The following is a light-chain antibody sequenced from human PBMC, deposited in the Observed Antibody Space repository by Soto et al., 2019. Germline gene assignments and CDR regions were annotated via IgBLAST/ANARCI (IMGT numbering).Light chain of an antibody. CDR3: QQYNSYPLT. Sequence: DIQMTQSPSTLSASVGDRVTITCRASQSISCWLAWYQQKPGKAPNLLIYKASSLESGVPSRFSCSESGTEFTLTISSLQPDDFATYYFQQYNSYPLTFGGGTKVEI. CDR2: KAS. J-gene: IGKJ4*01. V-gene: IGKV1-5*03. CDR1: QSISCW.